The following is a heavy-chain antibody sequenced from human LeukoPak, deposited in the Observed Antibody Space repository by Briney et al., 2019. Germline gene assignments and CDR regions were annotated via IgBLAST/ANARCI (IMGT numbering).Heavy chain of an antibody. CDR1: GYTFTSYG. CDR3: ARDIGGIAVDECFQH. Sequence: GASVKVSCKASGYTFTSYGISWVRQAPGQGLEWMGWISAYNGNTNYAQKLQGRVTMTTDTSTSTAYMELRSLRSDDTAVYYCARDIGGIAVDECFQHWGQGTLVTVSS. J-gene: IGHJ1*01. V-gene: IGHV1-18*01. CDR2: ISAYNGNT. D-gene: IGHD6-19*01.